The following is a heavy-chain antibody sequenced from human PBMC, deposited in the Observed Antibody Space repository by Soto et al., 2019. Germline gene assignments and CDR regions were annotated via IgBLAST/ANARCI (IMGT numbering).Heavy chain of an antibody. V-gene: IGHV3-15*01. Sequence: EVQLVESGGGLVKPGGSLRLSCAASGFTFSNAWMSWVRQAPGKGLEWVGRIKSKTDGGTTDYAAPVKGRFTISRDDSKNTLYLQMNSLKTEDTAVYYCTTDFYDSSGYYYPKVWGQGTLVTVSS. CDR3: TTDFYDSSGYYYPKV. CDR2: IKSKTDGGTT. CDR1: GFTFSNAW. D-gene: IGHD3-22*01. J-gene: IGHJ4*02.